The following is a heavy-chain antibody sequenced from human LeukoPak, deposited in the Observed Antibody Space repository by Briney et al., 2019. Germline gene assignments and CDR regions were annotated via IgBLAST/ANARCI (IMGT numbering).Heavy chain of an antibody. J-gene: IGHJ4*02. CDR3: ASPAASGSYYSFDY. CDR1: GFTFSDYY. Sequence: GGSLRLSCAASGFTFSDYYMSWIRQAPGKGLEWVSYISSSGSTIYYADSVKGRFTISRDNAKKSLYLQMNSLRAEDTAVYYCASPAASGSYYSFDYWGQGTLVTVSS. CDR2: ISSSGSTI. D-gene: IGHD3-10*01. V-gene: IGHV3-11*01.